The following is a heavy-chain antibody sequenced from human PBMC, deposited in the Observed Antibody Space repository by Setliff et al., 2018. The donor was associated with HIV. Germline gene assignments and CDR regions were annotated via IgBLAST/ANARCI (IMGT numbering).Heavy chain of an antibody. J-gene: IGHJ4*02. V-gene: IGHV3-7*04. Sequence: GGSLRLSCAASGFTFRSYWMTWVRQAPGKGLEWVANIKEDGSEIHYVDSVKGRFTISRDNAKNSLYLQMNSLRAEDTAIYYCARVLPFLELDYWGQGTLVTVSS. CDR2: IKEDGSEI. CDR1: GFTFRSYW. CDR3: ARVLPFLELDY.